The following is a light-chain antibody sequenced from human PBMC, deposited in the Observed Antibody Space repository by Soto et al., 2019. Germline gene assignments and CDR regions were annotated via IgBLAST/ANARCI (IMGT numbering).Light chain of an antibody. CDR3: QQYNDYSWT. V-gene: IGKV1-5*03. CDR1: QNIGIW. Sequence: IQMTQSPSTLSASIGDRVAITYRASQNIGIWLAWYQQRPGKAPRFLIYKASTLESGVPSRFSGSGSGTEFTLTISSLQPDDFATYYCQQYNDYSWTFGQGTKVEIK. CDR2: KAS. J-gene: IGKJ1*01.